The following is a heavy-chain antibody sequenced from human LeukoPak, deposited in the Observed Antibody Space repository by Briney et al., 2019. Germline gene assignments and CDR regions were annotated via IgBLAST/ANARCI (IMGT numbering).Heavy chain of an antibody. Sequence: SETLSLTCTVSGGSISSSSYYWGWIRQPPGKGLEWIGSIYYSGSTYYNPSLKSRVTISVDTSKNQFSLKLSSVTAADTAVYYCARVYRDDYGSGSYYPWGQGTLVTVSS. CDR3: ARVYRDDYGSGSYYP. D-gene: IGHD3-10*01. J-gene: IGHJ4*02. CDR1: GGSISSSSYY. V-gene: IGHV4-39*07. CDR2: IYYSGST.